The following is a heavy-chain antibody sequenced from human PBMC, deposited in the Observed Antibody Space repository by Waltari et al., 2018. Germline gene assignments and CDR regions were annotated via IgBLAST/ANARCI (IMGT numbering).Heavy chain of an antibody. D-gene: IGHD2-21*01. Sequence: QAPGQRLEWMGWINAGNGNTKYSQKFQGRVTITRDTSASTAYMELSSLRSEDTAVYYCAREADDSDYYFDYWGQGTLVTVSS. J-gene: IGHJ4*02. V-gene: IGHV1-3*01. CDR3: AREADDSDYYFDY. CDR2: INAGNGNT.